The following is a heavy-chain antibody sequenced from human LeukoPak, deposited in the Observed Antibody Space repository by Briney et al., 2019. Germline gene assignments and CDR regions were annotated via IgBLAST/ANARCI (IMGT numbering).Heavy chain of an antibody. V-gene: IGHV3-30*02. CDR2: IRSDGSNS. D-gene: IGHD3-10*01. Sequence: PGGSLRLSCAASGLTFSRCGMHWVRQAPGKGLEWVAFIRSDGSNSYYADSVKGRFTISRDDTIDTLYLQMNNLRAEDTAMYYCARSLTMVRAYDYWGQGTLVTVSS. CDR1: GLTFSRCG. CDR3: ARSLTMVRAYDY. J-gene: IGHJ4*02.